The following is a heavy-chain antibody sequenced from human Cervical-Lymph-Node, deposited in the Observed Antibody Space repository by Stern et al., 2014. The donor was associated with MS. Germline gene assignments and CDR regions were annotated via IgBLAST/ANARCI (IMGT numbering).Heavy chain of an antibody. CDR2: LFPFFGTP. CDR3: ATSTYGLVH. J-gene: IGHJ4*02. V-gene: IGHV1-69*01. CDR1: GDTFDSYG. D-gene: IGHD3-10*01. Sequence: MQLVESGTEVKKPGSSVKVSCKAAGDTFDSYGISWGRQAPGQGLEWIGGLFPFFGTPIYAQKFQGRVTMTADESTTTAYMDLTSLSVEDTAVYYCATSTYGLVHWGQGTLVTVSS.